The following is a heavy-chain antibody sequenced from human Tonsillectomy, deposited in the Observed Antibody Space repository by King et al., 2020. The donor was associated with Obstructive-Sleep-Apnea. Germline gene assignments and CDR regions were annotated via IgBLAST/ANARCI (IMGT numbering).Heavy chain of an antibody. CDR3: ARDYDGGTFFNY. J-gene: IGHJ4*02. CDR2: IYYSGHP. Sequence: VQLQESCPGLVKPLQTLSLTCTVSGGSITSGGHYWGWIRQRPGKGLEWIEYIYYSGHPYYNPSLRSRVTLSIDTSKNQFSLNLRSVTAADTAVYYCARDYDGGTFFNYWGQGSLVTVSS. CDR1: GGSITSGGHY. D-gene: IGHD4-23*01. V-gene: IGHV4-31*03.